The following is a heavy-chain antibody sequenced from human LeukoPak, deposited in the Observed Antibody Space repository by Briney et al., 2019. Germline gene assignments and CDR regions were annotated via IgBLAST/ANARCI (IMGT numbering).Heavy chain of an antibody. V-gene: IGHV1-2*02. CDR2: INPNNGGT. J-gene: IGHJ4*02. CDR3: ARWMATVTTPDY. D-gene: IGHD4-11*01. CDR1: GYSFTDHY. Sequence: ASVKVSCKASGYSFTDHYMHWVRQAPGQGLEWMGWINPNNGGTNYAQNFQGRVTMTRDTSISTAYMELSRLRSDDTAVYYCARWMATVTTPDYWGQGTLVTVSS.